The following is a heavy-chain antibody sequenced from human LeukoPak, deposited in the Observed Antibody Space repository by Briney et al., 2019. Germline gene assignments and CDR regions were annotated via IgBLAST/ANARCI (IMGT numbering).Heavy chain of an antibody. D-gene: IGHD6-19*01. CDR1: GYTFTSYD. CDR3: ARGQEQWLVPDYYYGMDV. Sequence: ASVKVSSKASGYTFTSYDINWVRQATGQGLEWMGWMNPNSGNTGYAQKFQGRVTMTRNTSISTAYMELSSLRSEDTAVYYCARGQEQWLVPDYYYGMDVWGQGTTVTVSS. J-gene: IGHJ6*02. V-gene: IGHV1-8*01. CDR2: MNPNSGNT.